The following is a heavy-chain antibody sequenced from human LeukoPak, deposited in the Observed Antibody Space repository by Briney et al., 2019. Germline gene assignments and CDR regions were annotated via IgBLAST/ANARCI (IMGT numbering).Heavy chain of an antibody. D-gene: IGHD6-19*01. CDR1: GGSFSGYY. Sequence: SETLSLTCAVYGGSFSGYYWSWIRQPPGKGLEWIGEINHSGSTNYNPSLKSRVTISVDTSKNQFSLKLSSVTAADTAVYYCARGVAVAPVYWGQGTLVTVSS. CDR2: INHSGST. V-gene: IGHV4-34*01. CDR3: ARGVAVAPVY. J-gene: IGHJ4*02.